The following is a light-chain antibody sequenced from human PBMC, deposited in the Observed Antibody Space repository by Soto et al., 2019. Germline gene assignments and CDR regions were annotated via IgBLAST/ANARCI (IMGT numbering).Light chain of an antibody. CDR3: QQYETYSWT. V-gene: IGKV1-5*03. CDR1: QSISDW. Sequence: DIQMTQSPSILSASVGDRVTITCRASQSISDWLAWYQQKPGKAPKLLIYRVSILESGVPSMFSVTVSGTEFTLTISSLQPDDFATYYCQQYETYSWTLGQGTKVDIK. J-gene: IGKJ1*01. CDR2: RVS.